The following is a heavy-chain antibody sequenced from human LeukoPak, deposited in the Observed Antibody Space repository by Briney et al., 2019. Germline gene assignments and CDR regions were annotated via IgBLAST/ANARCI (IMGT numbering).Heavy chain of an antibody. CDR1: GDTFSGYY. Sequence: ASVKVSCKASGDTFSGYYMHWIRQAPGQGLEWMGLITPNSGDTIYAQKFQGRVTMTRDTSISTAYMELSRLRSDDTAVYYCARAAYCGGDCYYYFEYWGQGTLVTVPS. V-gene: IGHV1-2*02. CDR2: ITPNSGDT. J-gene: IGHJ4*02. D-gene: IGHD2-21*02. CDR3: ARAAYCGGDCYYYFEY.